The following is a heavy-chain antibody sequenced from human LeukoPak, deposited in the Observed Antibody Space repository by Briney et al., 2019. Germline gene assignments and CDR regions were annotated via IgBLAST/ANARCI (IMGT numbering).Heavy chain of an antibody. V-gene: IGHV1-69*05. CDR3: ASKAFYGVNWFDP. J-gene: IGHJ5*02. CDR2: IIPIFGTA. Sequence: ASVKVSCKASGGTFSSYAISWVRQAPGQGLEWMGGIIPIFGTANYAQKFQGRVTITTGESTSTAYMELSSLRSEDTAVYYCASKAFYGVNWFDPWGQGTLVTVSS. CDR1: GGTFSSYA. D-gene: IGHD4-17*01.